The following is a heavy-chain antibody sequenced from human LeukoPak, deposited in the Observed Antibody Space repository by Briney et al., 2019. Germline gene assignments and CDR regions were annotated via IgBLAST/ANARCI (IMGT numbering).Heavy chain of an antibody. CDR3: AKDRNYYGSGSYLDY. CDR2: IRYVGSNK. J-gene: IGHJ4*02. V-gene: IGHV3-30*02. Sequence: PGGSLRLSCAASGFTFSSYGMHWVRQAPGKGLEWVAFIRYVGSNKYYADSVKGRFTISRDNSKNTLYLQMNSLRAEDTAVYYCAKDRNYYGSGSYLDYWGQGTLVTVSS. CDR1: GFTFSSYG. D-gene: IGHD3-10*01.